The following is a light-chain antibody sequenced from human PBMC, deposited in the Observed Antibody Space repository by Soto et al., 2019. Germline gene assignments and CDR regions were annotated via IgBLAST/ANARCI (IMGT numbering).Light chain of an antibody. J-gene: IGLJ1*01. CDR1: SSDVGNYNR. CDR3: SSTYV. V-gene: IGLV2-18*01. Sequence: QSALTQPPSVSGSPGQSVTISCTGTSSDVGNYNRVSWYQQPPGTAPKVIIYEVSYRPSGVPDRFSGSMSGNTASLTISGLQAEDEADYTTSSTYVFGTGTKLTVL. CDR2: EVS.